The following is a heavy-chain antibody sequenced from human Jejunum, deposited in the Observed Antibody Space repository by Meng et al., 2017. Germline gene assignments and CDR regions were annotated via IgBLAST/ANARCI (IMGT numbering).Heavy chain of an antibody. CDR2: IYFSGTE. D-gene: IGHD4-17*01. Sequence: GESLKISCAASGFSVSSNHMSWVRQAPGKGLEWVSLIYFSGTEYYADSVKGRFTISRDKSSNTLYLQMNSLRAEDTAVYYCARDRGDDYGDYFDYWGQGSLVTVSS. CDR3: ARDRGDDYGDYFDY. V-gene: IGHV3-53*01. J-gene: IGHJ4*02. CDR1: GFSVSSNH.